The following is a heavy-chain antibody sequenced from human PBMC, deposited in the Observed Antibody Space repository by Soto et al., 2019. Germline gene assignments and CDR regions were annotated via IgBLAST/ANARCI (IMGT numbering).Heavy chain of an antibody. D-gene: IGHD1-7*01. Sequence: GGSLRLSCTASGFSFTDAWMGWVRQAPGEGLEWVARIKSKADGGTRDHAEPVKDRFTISRDDSKNTLYLQMNGLKTEDTGIYVCYCDGFLRNYVRDRWAYWGQGALVTVSS. CDR3: YCDGFLRNYVRDRWAY. J-gene: IGHJ4*02. CDR2: IKSKADGGTR. V-gene: IGHV3-15*01. CDR1: GFSFTDAW.